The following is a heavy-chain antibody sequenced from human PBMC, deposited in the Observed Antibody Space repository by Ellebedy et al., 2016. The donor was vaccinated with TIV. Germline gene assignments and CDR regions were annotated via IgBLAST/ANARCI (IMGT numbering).Heavy chain of an antibody. CDR3: ARDTYNFDSSGYYFDY. CDR1: GFTFRTYG. J-gene: IGHJ4*02. Sequence: GGSLRLSXEASGFTFRTYGMHWVRQAPGKGLEWVAVIWYVGSNKKYADSVKGRFTISRDNSNNTLYLQMNSLRVEDTAVYYCARDTYNFDSSGYYFDYWGQGTLVTVSS. V-gene: IGHV3-33*01. D-gene: IGHD3-22*01. CDR2: IWYVGSNK.